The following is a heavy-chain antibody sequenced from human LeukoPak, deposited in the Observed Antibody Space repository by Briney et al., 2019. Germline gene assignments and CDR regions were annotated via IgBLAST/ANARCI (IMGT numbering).Heavy chain of an antibody. D-gene: IGHD2-15*01. CDR2: IYPSGST. CDR1: GYSISSGYY. J-gene: IGHJ2*01. V-gene: IGHV4-38-2*02. CDR3: ASPRDVAVVVGATAGYFDL. Sequence: SETLSLTCTVSGYSISSGYYWGWIRQTPGKRLEWIGRIYPSGSTFYNPSLESRVTMSADTSRNQFSLKLNSVTAAVTAVYYCASPRDVAVVVGATAGYFDLWGRGILVTVSS.